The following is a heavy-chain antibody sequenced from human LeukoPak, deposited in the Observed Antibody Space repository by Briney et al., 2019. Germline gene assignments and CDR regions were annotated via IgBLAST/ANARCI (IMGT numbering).Heavy chain of an antibody. J-gene: IGHJ4*02. CDR3: AREGYSYGLEFPYYFDY. CDR1: GGTFSSYA. V-gene: IGHV1-69*05. D-gene: IGHD5-18*01. CDR2: IIPIFGTA. Sequence: ASVKVSCEASGGTFSSYAISWVRQAPGQGLEWMGRIIPIFGTANYAQKFQGRVTITTDESTSTAYMELSSLRSEDTAVYYCAREGYSYGLEFPYYFDYWDQGTLVTVSS.